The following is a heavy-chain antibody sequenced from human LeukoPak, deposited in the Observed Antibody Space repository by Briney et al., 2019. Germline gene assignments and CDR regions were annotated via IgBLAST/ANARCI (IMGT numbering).Heavy chain of an antibody. Sequence: PSETLSLTCTVSGGSISSSSYYWGWFRQPPGKGLEWIGSIYYSGSTYYNPSRKSRVTISIDTSKNQFSLKLSSVTAAGTAVYYCARPGRYCSSTSCYREGNFDYWGQGTLVTVSS. V-gene: IGHV4-39*01. D-gene: IGHD2-2*02. CDR1: GGSISSSSYY. CDR3: ARPGRYCSSTSCYREGNFDY. J-gene: IGHJ4*02. CDR2: IYYSGST.